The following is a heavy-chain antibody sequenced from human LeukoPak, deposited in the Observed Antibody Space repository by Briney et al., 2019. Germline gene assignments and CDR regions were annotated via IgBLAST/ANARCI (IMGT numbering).Heavy chain of an antibody. D-gene: IGHD2-15*01. V-gene: IGHV1-8*01. Sequence: ASVKVSWKGSGYTFTSYEINWGRQATGQGLGWVGGMKSSSGCTGYAQKFQGRVTMTRNSSIGTAYMELSSLRSEDTAVYYCARARFAVVVVAAMFPWFDPWGQGTLVTVSS. J-gene: IGHJ5*02. CDR1: GYTFTSYE. CDR2: MKSSSGCT. CDR3: ARARFAVVVVAAMFPWFDP.